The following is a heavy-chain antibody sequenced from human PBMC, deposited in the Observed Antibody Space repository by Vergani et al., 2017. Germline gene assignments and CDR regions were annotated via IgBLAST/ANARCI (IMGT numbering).Heavy chain of an antibody. J-gene: IGHJ5*02. CDR1: GGSISSGSYY. Sequence: QVQLQESGPGLVKPSQTLSLTCTVSGGSISSGSYYWSWIRQPAGKGLEWIGRIYTSGSTNYNPSLKSRVTMSVDKSKNQFSLKLSSVTAADTAVYYCARGGDLLLWFGLEGDKGWFDPWGQGTLVTVSS. V-gene: IGHV4-61*02. CDR3: ARGGDLLLWFGLEGDKGWFDP. D-gene: IGHD3-10*01. CDR2: IYTSGST.